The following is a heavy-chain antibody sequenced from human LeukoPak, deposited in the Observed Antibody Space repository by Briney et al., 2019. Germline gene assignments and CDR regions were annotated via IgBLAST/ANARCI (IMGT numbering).Heavy chain of an antibody. J-gene: IGHJ4*02. V-gene: IGHV4-59*01. Sequence: SETLSLTCTVSGGSISSYYWSWIRQPPGKGLEWIGYIYYSGSTNYNPSLKSRVTISVDTSKNQFSLKLSSVTAADTAVYYCARGDYSNYLHFDYWGQGTLVTVSS. CDR3: ARGDYSNYLHFDY. CDR1: GGSISSYY. CDR2: IYYSGST. D-gene: IGHD4-11*01.